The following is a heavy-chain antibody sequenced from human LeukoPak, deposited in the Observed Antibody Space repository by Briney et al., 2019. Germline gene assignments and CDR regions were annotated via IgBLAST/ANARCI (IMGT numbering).Heavy chain of an antibody. CDR3: ARGGGYYYDSSDYYREEYFQH. D-gene: IGHD3-22*01. V-gene: IGHV3-11*05. CDR1: GFTFSHYY. Sequence: GGSLRLSCAASGFTFSHYYMTWIRQAPGKGLEWVSYISSSSSYTNYADSVKGRFTISRDNAKNSLYLQMNSLRAEDTAVYYCARGGGYYYDSSDYYREEYFQHWGQGTLVTVSS. CDR2: ISSSSSYT. J-gene: IGHJ1*01.